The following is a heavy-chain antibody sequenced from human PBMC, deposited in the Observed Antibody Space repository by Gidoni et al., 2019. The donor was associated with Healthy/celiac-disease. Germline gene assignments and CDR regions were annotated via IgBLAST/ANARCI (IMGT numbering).Heavy chain of an antibody. CDR2: IRSKAYGGTT. D-gene: IGHD1-26*01. J-gene: IGHJ4*02. Sequence: EVQLVESGGGLVQHGRSMRLSCTASGFTFGDYAMSWFRQAPGKGLEWVGFIRSKAYGGTTEYAASVKGRFTISRDDSKSIAYLQMNSLKTEDTAVYYCTSGRWELPFDYWGQGTLVTVSS. CDR3: TSGRWELPFDY. CDR1: GFTFGDYA. V-gene: IGHV3-49*03.